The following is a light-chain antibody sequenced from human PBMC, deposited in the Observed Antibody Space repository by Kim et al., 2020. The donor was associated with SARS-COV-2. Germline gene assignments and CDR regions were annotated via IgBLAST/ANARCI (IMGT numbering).Light chain of an antibody. Sequence: SVSPGERATLSCRASQSVSSNLAWYQQKPGQAPRLLIYGASTRATGIPARFSGSGSGTEFTLTISSLQSEDFAVYYCQQDNNWPRTFGQGTKLEI. J-gene: IGKJ1*01. CDR2: GAS. CDR3: QQDNNWPRT. CDR1: QSVSSN. V-gene: IGKV3-15*01.